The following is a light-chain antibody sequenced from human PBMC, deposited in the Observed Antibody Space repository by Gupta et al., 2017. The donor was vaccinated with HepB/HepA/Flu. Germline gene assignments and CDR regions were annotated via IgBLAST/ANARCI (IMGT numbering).Light chain of an antibody. J-gene: IGKJ4*01. CDR1: QNVRGL. Sequence: EIVLTQSPATLSLSPGEGATLSCRASQNVRGLLAWYQQRPGQAPRLLVYDTSNRATGSPGRFSGSGSGTDFTLTISSLEPEDFAVYYCQQSRRCPITFGRGTKVEIK. CDR2: DTS. V-gene: IGKV3-11*01. CDR3: QQSRRCPIT.